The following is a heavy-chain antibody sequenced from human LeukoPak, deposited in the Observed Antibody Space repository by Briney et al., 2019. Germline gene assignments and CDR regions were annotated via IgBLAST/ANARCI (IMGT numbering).Heavy chain of an antibody. CDR3: ARDPSEVTANYYYYGMDV. J-gene: IGHJ6*02. CDR1: GFTFSSYA. V-gene: IGHV3-30-3*01. D-gene: IGHD2-21*02. Sequence: PGGSLRLSCAASGFTFSSYAMHWVRQAPGKGLGWVAVISYDGSNKYYADSVKGRFTISRDNSKNTLYLQMNSLRAEDTAVYYCARDPSEVTANYYYYGMDVWGQGTTVTVSS. CDR2: ISYDGSNK.